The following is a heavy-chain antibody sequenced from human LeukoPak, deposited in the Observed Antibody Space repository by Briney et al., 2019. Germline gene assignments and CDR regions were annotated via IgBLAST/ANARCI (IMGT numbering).Heavy chain of an antibody. CDR1: GFTFNNFA. CDR2: ISSSSSYI. CDR3: ARTDILTGYYPNAFDI. D-gene: IGHD3-9*01. Sequence: GGSLRLSCAASGFTFNNFAMNWVRQAPGKGLEWVSSISSSSSYIYYADSVKGRFTISRDNAKNSLYLQMNSLRAEDTAVYYCARTDILTGYYPNAFDIWGQGTMVTVSS. J-gene: IGHJ3*02. V-gene: IGHV3-21*01.